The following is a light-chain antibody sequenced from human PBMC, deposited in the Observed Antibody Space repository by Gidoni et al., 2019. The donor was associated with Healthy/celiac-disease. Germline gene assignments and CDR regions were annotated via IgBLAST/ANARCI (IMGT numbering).Light chain of an antibody. V-gene: IGKV3-20*01. Sequence: IVLTQSPGTLSLSAGERATLSRRASQSVSSSYLAWYQQKPGQPPRLLIYGASSRATGIPDRFSGSGSGTDFTLTISRLEPEDFAVYYCQQYGSSPQTFXQXTKVEIK. CDR3: QQYGSSPQT. CDR2: GAS. CDR1: QSVSSSY. J-gene: IGKJ1*01.